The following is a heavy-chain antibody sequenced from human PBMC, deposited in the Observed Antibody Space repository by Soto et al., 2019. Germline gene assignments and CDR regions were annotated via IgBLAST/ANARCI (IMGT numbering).Heavy chain of an antibody. CDR3: VGALTYEVPYYYYGMDV. J-gene: IGHJ6*02. CDR1: GFSFSTYL. V-gene: IGHV3-7*01. Sequence: QPGGSLRLSCAASGFSFSTYLMSWVRQAPGKGLEWVANIKQGGNEKFYVDSVKGRFTISRDNDKKSLYLQMDSLRVEDTAVHYCVGALTYEVPYYYYGMDVWGQGTTVTVSS. CDR2: IKQGGNEK. D-gene: IGHD3-16*01.